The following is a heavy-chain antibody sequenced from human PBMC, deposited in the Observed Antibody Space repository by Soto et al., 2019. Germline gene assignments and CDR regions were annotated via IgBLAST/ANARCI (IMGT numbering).Heavy chain of an antibody. V-gene: IGHV1-8*01. CDR2: MNPKSGNT. D-gene: IGHD4-17*01. Sequence: QVQLVQSGAEVKKPGASVRVSCQASGYPFTYYDINWVRQATGQGLEWIGWMNPKSGNTGSAQRFQGRLTMTRNTSINTAYMELTGLTSEDGAVYFCARVHTATTYFDVWGQGTPVTVSS. J-gene: IGHJ2*01. CDR3: ARVHTATTYFDV. CDR1: GYPFTYYD.